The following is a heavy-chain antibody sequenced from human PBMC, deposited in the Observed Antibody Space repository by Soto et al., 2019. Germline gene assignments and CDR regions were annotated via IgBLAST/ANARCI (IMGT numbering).Heavy chain of an antibody. Sequence: EVQLLESGGGLVQPGGSLRLSCAASRFTFSSYAMSWVRQAPGKGLEWVSAISRSSGSTYYADSVKGRFTISRDNCMTTLYLQVNILRAEVTAVYYCAKHVGYCSIGSCYPFGYLGQGTVVTVSS. CDR3: AKHVGYCSIGSCYPFGY. CDR2: ISRSSGST. J-gene: IGHJ4*02. V-gene: IGHV3-23*01. D-gene: IGHD2-15*01. CDR1: RFTFSSYA.